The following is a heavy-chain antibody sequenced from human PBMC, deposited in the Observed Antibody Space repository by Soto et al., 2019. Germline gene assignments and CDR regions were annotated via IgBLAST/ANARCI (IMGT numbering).Heavy chain of an antibody. Sequence: GASGKVCCKTSGYTFSNYGITWVRQAPGQPLEWLGWISLYSDGTNYAQKFQGRVSMTTDTSTTTAYMELRSLRSDDTAVYYCARVVPGAEAWFGPWGQGTLVTVSS. CDR2: ISLYSDGT. CDR3: ARVVPGAEAWFGP. D-gene: IGHD2-2*01. J-gene: IGHJ5*02. V-gene: IGHV1-18*01. CDR1: GYTFSNYG.